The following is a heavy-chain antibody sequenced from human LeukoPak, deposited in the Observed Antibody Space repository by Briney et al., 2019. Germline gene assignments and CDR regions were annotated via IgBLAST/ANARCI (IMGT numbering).Heavy chain of an antibody. Sequence: GESLKISCKGSGYSFTSYWIGWVRQMPGKGLEWMGIIYPGDSDTRYSPSFQGQVTISADKSISTAYLQWSSLKASDTAMNYCARLSSSWYSGVGAFDIWGQGTMVTVSS. CDR3: ARLSSSWYSGVGAFDI. J-gene: IGHJ3*02. V-gene: IGHV5-51*01. CDR2: IYPGDSDT. D-gene: IGHD6-13*01. CDR1: GYSFTSYW.